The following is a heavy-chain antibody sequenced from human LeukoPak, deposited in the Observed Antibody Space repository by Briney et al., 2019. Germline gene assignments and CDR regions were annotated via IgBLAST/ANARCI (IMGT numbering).Heavy chain of an antibody. V-gene: IGHV3-48*03. Sequence: PGGSLRLSCAASGFTFSSYELHWVRQAPGKGLEWISYISSRSSTIKYADSVRGRFTISRADARESLFLQMNSLRAEDTAIYYCGASRQYVGAFDIWGHGTLVTVSS. D-gene: IGHD3-16*01. J-gene: IGHJ3*02. CDR1: GFTFSSYE. CDR3: GASRQYVGAFDI. CDR2: ISSRSSTI.